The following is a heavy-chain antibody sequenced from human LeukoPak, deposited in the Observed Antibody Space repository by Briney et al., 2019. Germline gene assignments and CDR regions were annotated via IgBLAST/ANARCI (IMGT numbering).Heavy chain of an antibody. CDR1: GYTFTSYY. CDR2: INPSDGST. V-gene: IGHV1-46*01. J-gene: IGHJ4*02. CDR3: TRPKDSGSHLFLFDY. D-gene: IGHD1-26*01. Sequence: ASVKVSCKASGYTFTSYYMHWVRQSPGQGLEWMGIINPSDGSTNYAQKFQGRVTMTRDRSRSTVYLELSSLRSEDTAVYYCTRPKDSGSHLFLFDYWGRGTLVTVSS.